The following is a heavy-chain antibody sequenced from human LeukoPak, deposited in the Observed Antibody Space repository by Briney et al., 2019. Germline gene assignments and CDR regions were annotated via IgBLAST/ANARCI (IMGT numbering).Heavy chain of an antibody. J-gene: IGHJ6*02. CDR1: GGSISSYY. CDR3: AGPYYYGMDV. CDR2: IYYSGST. Sequence: SETLSLTCTVSGGSISSYYWSWIRQPLGKGLEWIGYIYYSGSTNYNPSLKSRVTISVDTSKNQFSLKLSSVTAADTAVYYCAGPYYYGMDVWGQGTTVTVSS. V-gene: IGHV4-59*01.